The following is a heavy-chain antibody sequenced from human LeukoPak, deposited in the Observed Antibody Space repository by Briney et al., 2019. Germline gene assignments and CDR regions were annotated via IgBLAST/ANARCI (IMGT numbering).Heavy chain of an antibody. CDR2: INPNSGGT. J-gene: IGHJ6*02. V-gene: IGHV1-2*06. CDR1: GYTFTSYY. CDR3: ARGVYDFVYYYYGMDV. Sequence: GASVKVSCKASGYTFTSYYMHWVRQAPGQGLEWMGRINPNSGGTNYAQKFQGRVTMTRDTSISTAYMELSRLRSDDTAVYYCARGVYDFVYYYYGMDVWGQGTTVTVSS. D-gene: IGHD3-3*01.